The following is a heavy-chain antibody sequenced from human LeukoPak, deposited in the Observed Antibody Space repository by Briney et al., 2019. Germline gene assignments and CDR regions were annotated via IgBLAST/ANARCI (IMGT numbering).Heavy chain of an antibody. Sequence: SETLSLYCTVSGGSLGSVGDFWGWIRQSPGKGLEWIGSIYYRGSTYYNPSLKSRVTISVDTSKNQISLKLNSVTAADTAVYYCARRHSSGVFDYWGQATRATVSS. CDR1: GGSLGSVGDF. CDR2: IYYRGST. D-gene: IGHD6-19*01. V-gene: IGHV4-39*01. J-gene: IGHJ4*02. CDR3: ARRHSSGVFDY.